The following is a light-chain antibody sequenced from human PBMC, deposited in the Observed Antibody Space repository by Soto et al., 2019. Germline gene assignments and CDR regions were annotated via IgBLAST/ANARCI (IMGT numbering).Light chain of an antibody. V-gene: IGLV2-14*01. Sequence: QSALTQPASVSGSPGQSIAISCIGSSSDVGGYDHVSWYQQYQGKAPKLMIYDVSNRPSGVSIRFSGSKSGNTASLTISGLQAEYEADYYCSSYTSSSTLLFGTGTKLTVL. CDR1: SSDVGGYDH. CDR3: SSYTSSSTLL. CDR2: DVS. J-gene: IGLJ1*01.